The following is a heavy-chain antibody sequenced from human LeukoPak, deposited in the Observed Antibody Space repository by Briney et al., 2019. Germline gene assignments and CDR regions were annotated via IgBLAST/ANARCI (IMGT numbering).Heavy chain of an antibody. D-gene: IGHD1-1*01. V-gene: IGHV4-34*01. CDR2: INHSGST. CDR1: GGSFSGYY. Sequence: PSETLSLTCAVYGGSFSGYYWSWIRQPPGKGLEWIGEINHSGSTNYNPSLKSRVTISVDTSKNQFSLKLSSVTAADTAVYYCARGPAGVQLKRLPRYYFDYWGQGTLVTVSS. J-gene: IGHJ4*02. CDR3: ARGPAGVQLKRLPRYYFDY.